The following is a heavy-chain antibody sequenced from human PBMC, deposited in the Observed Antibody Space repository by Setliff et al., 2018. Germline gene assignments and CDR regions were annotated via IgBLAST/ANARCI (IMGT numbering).Heavy chain of an antibody. CDR1: GFTFDTYA. Sequence: AGGSLRLSCAASGFTFDTYAMTWVRQAPGKGLEWVSGIRGSGASIYYADSVKGRFTISRDNSKNTLYLQMNSLRAEDTAIYYCAKSDYGNSYYYMDVWGRGTTVTVSS. CDR2: IRGSGASI. J-gene: IGHJ6*03. D-gene: IGHD4-17*01. V-gene: IGHV3-23*01. CDR3: AKSDYGNSYYYMDV.